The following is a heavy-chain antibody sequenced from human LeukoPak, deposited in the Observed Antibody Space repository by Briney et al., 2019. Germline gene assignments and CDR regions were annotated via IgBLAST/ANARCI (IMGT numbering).Heavy chain of an antibody. CDR1: GFTFSSYG. CDR2: ISYDGSNK. Sequence: PGGSLRLSCAAFGFTFSSYGMHWVRQAPGKGLEWVAVISYDGSNKYYADSVKGRFTISRDNSKNTLYLQMNSLRAEDTAVYYCAIRPYGGNDYFDYWAREPWSPSPQ. J-gene: IGHJ4*02. CDR3: AIRPYGGNDYFDY. V-gene: IGHV3-30*03. D-gene: IGHD4-23*01.